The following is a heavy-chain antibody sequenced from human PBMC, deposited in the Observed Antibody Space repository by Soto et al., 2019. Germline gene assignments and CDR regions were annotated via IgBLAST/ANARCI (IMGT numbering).Heavy chain of an antibody. J-gene: IGHJ5*02. D-gene: IGHD6-19*01. CDR1: GFSLRTSGVG. CDR2: IYWNDDK. CDR3: VKSGSSGWYGWFDP. Sequence: SGPTLVNPTQTLTLTCIFSGFSLRTSGVGVGWIRQPPGKALEWLGFIYWNDDKRYSPSLKSRLTITKGTSKNQVVLTMTNMDPVDTATYYCVKSGSSGWYGWFDPWGQGTLVTVSS. V-gene: IGHV2-5*01.